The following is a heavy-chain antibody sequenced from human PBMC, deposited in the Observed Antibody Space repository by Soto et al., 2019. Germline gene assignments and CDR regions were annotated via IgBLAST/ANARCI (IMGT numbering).Heavy chain of an antibody. V-gene: IGHV1-24*01. J-gene: IGHJ6*02. Sequence: ASVKVSCKVSGYTLTELSMHWVRQAPGKGLEWMGGFDPEDGETIYAQKFQGRVTMTEDTSTETAYMELSSLRSEDTAVYYCATKSPRKYSRSMDVWGQGTTVTVSS. CDR1: GYTLTELS. CDR3: ATKSPRKYSRSMDV. D-gene: IGHD6-6*01. CDR2: FDPEDGET.